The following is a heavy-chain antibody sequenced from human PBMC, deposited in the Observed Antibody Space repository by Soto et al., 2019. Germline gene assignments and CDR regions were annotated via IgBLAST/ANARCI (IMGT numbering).Heavy chain of an antibody. Sequence: AVKVSCKVSGYSLTELSIHWGRQAPGKGPEWMGGFDTEDGEIKFAQNFQGRVTMTEDTPTDTAYMELSSLRSEDTAIYYCAIFLQQLVNMCYFDLSGKGTLVTGS. CDR3: AIFLQQLVNMCYFDL. V-gene: IGHV1-24*01. D-gene: IGHD1-1*01. CDR1: GYSLTELS. J-gene: IGHJ4*02. CDR2: FDTEDGEI.